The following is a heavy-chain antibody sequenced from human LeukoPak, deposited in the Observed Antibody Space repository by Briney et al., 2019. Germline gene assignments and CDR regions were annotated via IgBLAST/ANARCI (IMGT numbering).Heavy chain of an antibody. CDR3: AKGLDYGGYFDY. J-gene: IGHJ4*02. Sequence: GGSLRLSCAASGFTFSSYAMSWVRQAPGKGLEWVSAISGSGASTYYADSVKGRFTISRDNSKNTLYLQMNSLRVEDTAVYYCAKGLDYGGYFDYWGQGTLVTVSS. CDR2: ISGSGAST. D-gene: IGHD4-23*01. V-gene: IGHV3-23*01. CDR1: GFTFSSYA.